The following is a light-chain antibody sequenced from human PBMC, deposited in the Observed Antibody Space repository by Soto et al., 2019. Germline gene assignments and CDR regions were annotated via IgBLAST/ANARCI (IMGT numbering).Light chain of an antibody. CDR3: EHSYSSPKT. CDR1: QNINTY. J-gene: IGKJ1*01. Sequence: DIQMTQSPSSLSASVGDRVTITCQATQNINTYVNWYQQKPGKAPQLLIYGASSLQSGVTSRFSGRVSGADFTLTISSLQPEDFSTYYCEHSYSSPKTFGQGTKV. V-gene: IGKV1-39*01. CDR2: GAS.